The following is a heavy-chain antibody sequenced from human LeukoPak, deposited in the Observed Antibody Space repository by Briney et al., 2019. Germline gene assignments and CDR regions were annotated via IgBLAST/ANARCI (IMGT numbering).Heavy chain of an antibody. Sequence: GGSLRLSCAASGFTFSSYGMHWVRQAPGKGLEWVAVISYDGSNKYYADSVKGRFTISRDNSKNTLYLQMNSLRSEDTAVYYCATDPYSSGWYWGQGTLSPSPQ. CDR1: GFTFSSYG. V-gene: IGHV3-30*03. CDR2: ISYDGSNK. CDR3: ATDPYSSGWY. D-gene: IGHD6-19*01. J-gene: IGHJ4*02.